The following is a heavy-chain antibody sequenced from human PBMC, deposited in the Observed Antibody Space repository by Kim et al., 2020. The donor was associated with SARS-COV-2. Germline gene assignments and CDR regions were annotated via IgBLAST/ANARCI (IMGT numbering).Heavy chain of an antibody. V-gene: IGHV3-23*01. Sequence: GGSLRLSCAASGVAFSNYAMSWVRQAPGKGLEWVSAVSGSGDKTYYVASVKGRFSISRDNSKNTLYLHMNSLRAADTAIYYCALQGSVGSGYGGQGTLVTVSS. CDR3: ALQGSVGSGY. CDR2: VSGSGDKT. J-gene: IGHJ4*02. CDR1: GVAFSNYA. D-gene: IGHD1-1*01.